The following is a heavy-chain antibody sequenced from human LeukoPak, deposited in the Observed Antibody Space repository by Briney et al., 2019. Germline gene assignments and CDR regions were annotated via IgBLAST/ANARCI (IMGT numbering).Heavy chain of an antibody. J-gene: IGHJ4*02. CDR3: ARDGQWLTFFDY. D-gene: IGHD6-19*01. CDR2: ISYDGSNK. Sequence: GGSLRLSCAASGFTFNTYGMHWVRQAPGKGLEWVAVISYDGSNKYYADSVKGRFTISRDNSKNTLYLQMNSLRAEDTAVYYCARDGQWLTFFDYWGQGTLVTVSS. CDR1: GFTFNTYG. V-gene: IGHV3-30*03.